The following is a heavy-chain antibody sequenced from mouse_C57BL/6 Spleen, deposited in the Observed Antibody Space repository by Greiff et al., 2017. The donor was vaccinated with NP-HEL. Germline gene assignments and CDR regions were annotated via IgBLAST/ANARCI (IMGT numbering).Heavy chain of an antibody. CDR3: ARCSDGYYGAMDY. Sequence: QVQLQQPGAELVKPGASVKMSCKASGYTFTSYWITWVKQRPGRGLEWIGDIYPGSGSTNYNEKFKSKATLTVDTSSSTAYMQLSSLTSEDSAVYYCARCSDGYYGAMDYWGQGTSVTVSS. V-gene: IGHV1-55*01. D-gene: IGHD2-3*01. J-gene: IGHJ4*01. CDR1: GYTFTSYW. CDR2: IYPGSGST.